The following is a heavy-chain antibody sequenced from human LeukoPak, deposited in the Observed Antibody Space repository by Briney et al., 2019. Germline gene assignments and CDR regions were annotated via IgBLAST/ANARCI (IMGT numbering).Heavy chain of an antibody. CDR2: INAGNGNT. CDR3: AARGGYCSGGSCYSFDY. Sequence: ASVKVSCKASGYTFTSYAMHWVRQAPGQRLEWMGWINAGNGNTKYSQKFQGRVTITRDTSASTAYMELSSLRSEDTAVYYCAARGGYCSGGSCYSFDYWGQETLVTVSS. D-gene: IGHD2-15*01. J-gene: IGHJ4*02. V-gene: IGHV1-3*01. CDR1: GYTFTSYA.